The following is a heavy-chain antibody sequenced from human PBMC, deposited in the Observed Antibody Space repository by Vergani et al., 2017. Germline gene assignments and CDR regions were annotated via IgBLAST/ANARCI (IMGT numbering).Heavy chain of an antibody. J-gene: IGHJ4*02. V-gene: IGHV4-59*12. CDR3: ARASRWYYDSSGYYDY. CDR1: GGSISSYY. Sequence: QVQLQESGPGLVKPSETLSLTCTVSGGSISSYYWSWIRQPPGKGLEWIGYIYYSGSTNYNPSLKSRVTISVDTSKNQFSLKLSSVTAADTAVYYCARASRWYYDSSGYYDYWGQGTLVTVSS. CDR2: IYYSGST. D-gene: IGHD3-22*01.